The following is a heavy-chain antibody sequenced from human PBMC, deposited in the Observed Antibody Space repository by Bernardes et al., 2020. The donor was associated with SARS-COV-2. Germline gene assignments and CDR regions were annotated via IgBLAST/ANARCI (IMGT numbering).Heavy chain of an antibody. D-gene: IGHD2-15*01. J-gene: IGHJ2*01. CDR1: SGSFSCYY. V-gene: IGHV4-34*01. CDR3: AIGSAAVVSHFMLLFANWYFDL. Sequence: SESLSLTCAVYSGSFSCYYWSSIRQTPGKGLEWIWEINDSGSTKYKPAIKSRVTISVDPSKNQFSLKLNSVTAADTAVYYCAIGSAAVVSHFMLLFANWYFDLWGRGTLVTVSS. CDR2: INDSGST.